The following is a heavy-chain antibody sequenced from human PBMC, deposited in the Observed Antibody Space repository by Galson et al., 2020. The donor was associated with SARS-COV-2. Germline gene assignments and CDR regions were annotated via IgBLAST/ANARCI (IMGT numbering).Heavy chain of an antibody. CDR1: GFIFNNYA. Sequence: TGGSLRLSCAASGFIFNNYAMSWVRQAPGKGLHWVSSISSGGGGTYFADSVKGRFTISRDNSRKILYLQMNGLRADDTAVYYCAKSLSNEWELPHNWGQGTLVTVSS. V-gene: IGHV3-23*01. J-gene: IGHJ4*02. D-gene: IGHD1-26*01. CDR3: AKSLSNEWELPHN. CDR2: ISSGGGGT.